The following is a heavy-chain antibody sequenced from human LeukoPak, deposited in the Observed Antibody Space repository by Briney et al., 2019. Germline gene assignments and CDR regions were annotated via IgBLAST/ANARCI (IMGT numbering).Heavy chain of an antibody. CDR2: ISSSSSYI. CDR1: GFTISSYS. J-gene: IGHJ4*02. CDR3: ARVQIGYCSSTSCYENYFDY. V-gene: IGHV3-21*01. Sequence: GGSLRVSCAASGFTISSYSMNWVRQAPGKGLEWVSSISSSSSYIYYADSVKGRFTISRDNAKNSLYLQMNSLRAEDTAVYYCARVQIGYCSSTSCYENYFDYWGQGTLVTVSS. D-gene: IGHD2-2*01.